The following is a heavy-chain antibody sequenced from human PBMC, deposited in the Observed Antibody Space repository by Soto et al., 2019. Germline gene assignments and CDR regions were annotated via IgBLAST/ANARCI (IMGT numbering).Heavy chain of an antibody. V-gene: IGHV1-69*04. J-gene: IGHJ3*02. D-gene: IGHD2-15*01. Sequence: SVKVSCKASGGTFSSYTISWVRQAPGQGLEWMGRIIPILGIANYAQKFQGRVTITADKSTSTAYMELSSLRSEDTAVYYCAREIGYCSGGSCSGVGAFDIWGQGTMVTVSS. CDR2: IIPILGIA. CDR1: GGTFSSYT. CDR3: AREIGYCSGGSCSGVGAFDI.